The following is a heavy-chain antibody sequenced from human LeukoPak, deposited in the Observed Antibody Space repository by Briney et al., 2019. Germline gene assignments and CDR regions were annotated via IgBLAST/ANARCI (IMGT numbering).Heavy chain of an antibody. CDR1: GGSINSYY. CDR2: IYHSGSA. D-gene: IGHD3-10*01. V-gene: IGHV4-59*01. Sequence: PSETLSLTCTVSGGSINSYYWSWIRQPPGKGLEWIGYIYHSGSANYKHSLKSRVTISVDTSKNQFSLKLSSVTAADTAVYYCTRANGYGLINYWGQGTLVTVSS. J-gene: IGHJ4*02. CDR3: TRANGYGLINY.